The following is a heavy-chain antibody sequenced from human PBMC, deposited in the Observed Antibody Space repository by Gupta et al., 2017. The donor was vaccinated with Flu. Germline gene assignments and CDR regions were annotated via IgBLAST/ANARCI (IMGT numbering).Heavy chain of an antibody. J-gene: IGHJ4*02. CDR1: GFTFSSYG. Sequence: QVPLVASGGGVVQPGRSLRLSCAASGFTFSSYGMHWVRPAPGKGLEWVAVIWYDGSNKYYADSVKGRFTIYRENAKNTLYLQMNSRRAEDTAVYYCARDSRGRRYDILTGYYVTGSAWFDYWGQGTLVTVSS. CDR3: ARDSRGRRYDILTGYYVTGSAWFDY. V-gene: IGHV3-33*01. CDR2: IWYDGSNK. D-gene: IGHD3-9*01.